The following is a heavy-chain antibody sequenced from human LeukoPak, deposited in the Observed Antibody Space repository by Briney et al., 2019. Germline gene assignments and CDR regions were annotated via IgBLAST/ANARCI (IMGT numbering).Heavy chain of an antibody. Sequence: SETLSLTCAVYGGAFSGYYWSGIRQPPGEGLEWIGEINHSGSTTYNLSLKSRVTISVATSKNQFSLKLSSVTAADTAVYYCARAGYCSGGSCYPGALFDYWGQGTLVTVSS. V-gene: IGHV4-34*01. CDR1: GGAFSGYY. CDR3: ARAGYCSGGSCYPGALFDY. CDR2: INHSGST. D-gene: IGHD2-15*01. J-gene: IGHJ4*02.